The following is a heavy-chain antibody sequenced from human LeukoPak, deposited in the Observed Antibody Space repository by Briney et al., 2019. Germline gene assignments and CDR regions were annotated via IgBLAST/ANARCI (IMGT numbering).Heavy chain of an antibody. CDR2: INSAGSSI. CDR1: GFTFSSYW. V-gene: IGHV3-74*03. Sequence: GGSLRLSCAASGFTFSSYWKHWVRQAPGTGQVWVSRINSAGSSITYADSVKGRFTISRDNARNTLYLQMNSLRVEYTAVYYGAREGRVSGYDFDCWGQGTLVTVSS. J-gene: IGHJ4*02. D-gene: IGHD5-12*01. CDR3: AREGRVSGYDFDC.